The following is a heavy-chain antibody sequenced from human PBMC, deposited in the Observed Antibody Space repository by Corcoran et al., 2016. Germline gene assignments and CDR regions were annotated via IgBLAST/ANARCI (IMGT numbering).Heavy chain of an antibody. V-gene: IGHV4-39*01. CDR2: IYYSGST. CDR3: AGHHEWGPSDY. D-gene: IGHD1-26*01. CDR1: GGSISSSGYY. Sequence: QLQLQASGPGLVTPSETLSLTCTVSGGSISSSGYYWGWIRQPPGKGLEWMGRIYYSGSTYYNPSLKSRVTITVDKSKNQFSLKLSSVTAADTAVYYCAGHHEWGPSDYWGQGTLVTVSS. J-gene: IGHJ4*02.